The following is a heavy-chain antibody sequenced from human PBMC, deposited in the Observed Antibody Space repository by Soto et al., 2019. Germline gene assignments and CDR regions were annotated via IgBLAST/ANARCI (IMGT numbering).Heavy chain of an antibody. Sequence: SETLSLTCTVSGGSISSSSYYWGWIRQPPGKGLEWIGSIYYSGSTYYNPSLKSRVTISVDTSKYQFSLKLSSVTAADTAVYYCARQSGITIFGVVIPHYGMDVWGQGTTVTVSS. CDR2: IYYSGST. V-gene: IGHV4-39*01. CDR1: GGSISSSSYY. J-gene: IGHJ6*02. D-gene: IGHD3-3*01. CDR3: ARQSGITIFGVVIPHYGMDV.